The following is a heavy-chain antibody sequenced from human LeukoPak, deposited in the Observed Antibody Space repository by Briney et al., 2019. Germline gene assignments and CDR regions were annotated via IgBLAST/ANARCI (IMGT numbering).Heavy chain of an antibody. CDR1: GFTFSDSY. V-gene: IGHV3-11*06. CDR2: ISGSSTYT. D-gene: IGHD3-22*01. J-gene: IGHJ4*02. CDR3: AKVGYYDSSGYFDY. Sequence: GGSLRLSCAVSGFTFSDSYMSWIRQAPGKGLQWISYISGSSTYTNYADSVKGRFTISRDNSKNTLYLQMNSLRAEDTAVYYCAKVGYYDSSGYFDYWGQGTLVTVSS.